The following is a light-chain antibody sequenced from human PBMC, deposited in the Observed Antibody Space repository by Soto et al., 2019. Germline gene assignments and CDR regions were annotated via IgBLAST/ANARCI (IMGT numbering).Light chain of an antibody. J-gene: IGKJ2*01. CDR1: QSLLDSNVYNY. CDR2: LGS. Sequence: EIVMTQSPLSLPVTPGEPASISCRSSQSLLDSNVYNYLDWYLQKPGQSPQLLIYLGSSRASGVPDRFSGSGSGTDFTLKISRVEAEDVGVYYCMQALQTPYTFGQGTKLEIK. V-gene: IGKV2-28*01. CDR3: MQALQTPYT.